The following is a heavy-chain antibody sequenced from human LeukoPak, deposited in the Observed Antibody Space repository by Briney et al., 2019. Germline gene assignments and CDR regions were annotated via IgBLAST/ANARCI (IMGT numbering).Heavy chain of an antibody. CDR2: ISSSGGTV. CDR1: GFTFSSYE. J-gene: IGHJ4*02. D-gene: IGHD3-16*01. V-gene: IGHV3-48*03. CDR3: AREGARLRLGELYFDY. Sequence: GGSLRLSCAASGFTFSSYEMNWVRQAPGKGLEWVSYISSSGGTVYYADSVKGRFTISRDNAKNLLYLQMNSLRAEDTAIYYCAREGARLRLGELYFDYWGQGTLVTVSS.